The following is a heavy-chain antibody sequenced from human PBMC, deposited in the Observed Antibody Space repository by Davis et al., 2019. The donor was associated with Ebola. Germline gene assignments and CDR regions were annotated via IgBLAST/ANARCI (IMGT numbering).Heavy chain of an antibody. CDR1: GYTFTGYY. J-gene: IGHJ3*02. CDR3: ARLAAAGGAFDI. Sequence: ASVKVSCKASGYTFTGYYMHWVRQAPGQGLEWMGWINPNSGGTNYAQKFQGRVTMTRDTSISTAYMELSRLRSDDTAVYYCARLAAAGGAFDIWGQGTMVTVSS. V-gene: IGHV1-2*02. CDR2: INPNSGGT. D-gene: IGHD6-13*01.